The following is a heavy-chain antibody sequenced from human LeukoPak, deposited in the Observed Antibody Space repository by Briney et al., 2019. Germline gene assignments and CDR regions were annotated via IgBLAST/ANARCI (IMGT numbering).Heavy chain of an antibody. Sequence: SETLSLTCTVSGGSISSGSYYWSWIRQPAGKGLEWIGRIYTSGSTNYNPSLKSRVTISVDTSKNQFSLKLSSVTAADTAVYYCARASDVFDYWGQGTLVTVSS. D-gene: IGHD3-10*01. V-gene: IGHV4-61*02. CDR1: GGSISSGSYY. CDR3: ARASDVFDY. J-gene: IGHJ4*02. CDR2: IYTSGST.